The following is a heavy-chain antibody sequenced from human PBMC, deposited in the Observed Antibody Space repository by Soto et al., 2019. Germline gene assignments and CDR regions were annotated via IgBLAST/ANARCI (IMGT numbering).Heavy chain of an antibody. J-gene: IGHJ4*02. CDR2: IVVGSGNT. CDR3: AADPNYYDSSGYYDY. D-gene: IGHD3-22*01. Sequence: GASVKGSCKASGFTFTSSAVQWVGQARLQLLEWIGWIVVGSGNTNYAQKFKERVTITRDMSTSTAYTELSSLRSEDTAVYYCAADPNYYDSSGYYDYWGPGTMVTVSS. CDR1: GFTFTSSA. V-gene: IGHV1-58*01.